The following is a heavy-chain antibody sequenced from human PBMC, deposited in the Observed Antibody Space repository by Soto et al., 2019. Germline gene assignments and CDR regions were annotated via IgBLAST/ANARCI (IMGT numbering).Heavy chain of an antibody. CDR2: ISSGATYI. V-gene: IGHV3-21*01. CDR3: ARGGGNSGSIEPWDY. CDR1: GLTFTTHG. Sequence: EVQLVESGGGLVKPGGSLRLSCRVSGLTFTTHGLHWARQAPGKGLEWVSFISSGATYIYYVDSVKGRFTISRDDAKNSLFLQMDTLRVEDSAVYYWARGGGNSGSIEPWDYWGQGTQVTVSS. D-gene: IGHD5-12*01. J-gene: IGHJ4*02.